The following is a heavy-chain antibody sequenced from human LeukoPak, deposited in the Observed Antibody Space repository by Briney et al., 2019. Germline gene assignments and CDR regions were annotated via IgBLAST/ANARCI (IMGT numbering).Heavy chain of an antibody. CDR2: IYSGGST. CDR1: GFNGSRNY. J-gene: IGHJ4*02. Sequence: GGFLLICCAASGFNGSRNYMNWVRQAPGKGLEWVSVIYSGGSTYYADSVKGRFTISRDISKNTLYLQINSLRAEDTALYYCARGGWGTYDPRNLDYWGQGTLVTVSS. CDR3: ARGGWGTYDPRNLDY. V-gene: IGHV3-53*01. D-gene: IGHD6-19*01.